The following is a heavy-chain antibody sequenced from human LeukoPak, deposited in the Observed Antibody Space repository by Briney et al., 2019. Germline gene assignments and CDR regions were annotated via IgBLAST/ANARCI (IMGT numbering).Heavy chain of an antibody. CDR1: AFSVSNFY. V-gene: IGHV3-53*01. CDR3: ASGRTPYLFDS. Sequence: PGGSLRLSCAASAFSVSNFYIHWVRQAPGRGLQWVSVISTDGSTYYADSVKGRFTISRDNSKNTVYFQMNSLRVEDTAIYYCASGRTPYLFDSWGQGALVSVSS. D-gene: IGHD4-23*01. J-gene: IGHJ4*02. CDR2: ISTDGST.